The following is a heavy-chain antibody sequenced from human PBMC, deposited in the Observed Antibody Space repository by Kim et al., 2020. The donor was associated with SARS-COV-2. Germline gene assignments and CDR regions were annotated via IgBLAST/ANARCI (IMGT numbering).Heavy chain of an antibody. D-gene: IGHD6-13*01. V-gene: IGHV3-53*01. J-gene: IGHJ3*02. CDR2: IYSGGST. CDR3: ARAGSAAEGDAFDI. Sequence: GGSLRLSCAASGFTVSSNYMSWVRQAPGKGLEWVSVIYSGGSTYYADSVKGRFTISRDNSKNTLYLQMNSLRAEDTAVYYCARAGSAAEGDAFDIWGQGTMVTVSS. CDR1: GFTVSSNY.